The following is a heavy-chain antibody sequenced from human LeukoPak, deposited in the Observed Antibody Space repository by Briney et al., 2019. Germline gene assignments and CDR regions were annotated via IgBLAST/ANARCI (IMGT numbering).Heavy chain of an antibody. D-gene: IGHD3-10*01. CDR3: ARVKWFGEGGYNWFDP. J-gene: IGHJ5*02. V-gene: IGHV1-8*03. CDR1: GYTFTSYD. CDR2: MNPNSGNT. Sequence: GASVKVSCKASGYTFTSYDINWVRQATGQGLEWMGWMNPNSGNTGYAQKFQGRVTITRNTSISTAYMELSSLRSEDTAVYYCARVKWFGEGGYNWFDPWGQGTLVTVSS.